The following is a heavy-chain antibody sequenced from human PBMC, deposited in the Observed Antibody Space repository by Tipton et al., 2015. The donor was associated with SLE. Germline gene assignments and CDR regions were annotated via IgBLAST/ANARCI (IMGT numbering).Heavy chain of an antibody. J-gene: IGHJ6*03. CDR1: GGTFSSYA. CDR2: IIPIFGTA. D-gene: IGHD4-11*01. Sequence: QVQLVQSGAEVKKPGASVRVSCKASGGTFSSYAISWVRQAPGQGLEWMGGIIPIFGTANYAQKFQGRVTITTDESTSTAYMELSSLRSEDTAVYYCARGVTKGFYYYYYMDVWGKGTTVTVSS. V-gene: IGHV1-69*01. CDR3: ARGVTKGFYYYYYMDV.